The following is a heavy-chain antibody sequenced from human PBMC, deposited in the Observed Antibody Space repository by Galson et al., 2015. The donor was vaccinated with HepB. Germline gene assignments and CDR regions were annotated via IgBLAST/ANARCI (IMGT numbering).Heavy chain of an antibody. D-gene: IGHD6-13*01. Sequence: SLRLSCAASGFTFSNYGMHWVRQAPGKGLEWVALIWYDGSNKYYTDSVKGRSTISRDNSKNTLYLQMNSLRAEDTAVYYCARDTPIAAPGALDYWGQGTLVTVSS. V-gene: IGHV3-33*01. CDR2: IWYDGSNK. J-gene: IGHJ4*02. CDR1: GFTFSNYG. CDR3: ARDTPIAAPGALDY.